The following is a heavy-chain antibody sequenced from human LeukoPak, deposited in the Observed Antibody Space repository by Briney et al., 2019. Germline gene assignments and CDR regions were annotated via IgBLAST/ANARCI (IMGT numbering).Heavy chain of an antibody. Sequence: PGGSLRLSCAASGFTFSSYSMSWVRQAPGKGLEWVSSISSSSSYIYYADSVKGRFTISRDNAKNSLYLQMNSLRAEDTAVYYCARDPATSTVTTSGYWGQGTLVTVSS. V-gene: IGHV3-21*01. CDR2: ISSSSSYI. J-gene: IGHJ4*02. CDR1: GFTFSSYS. CDR3: ARDPATSTVTTSGY. D-gene: IGHD4-11*01.